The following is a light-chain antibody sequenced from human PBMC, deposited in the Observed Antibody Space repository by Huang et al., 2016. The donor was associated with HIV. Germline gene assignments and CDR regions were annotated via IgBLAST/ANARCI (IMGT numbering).Light chain of an antibody. Sequence: IVMTQSPLYLPVTPGQPAFISCRSNQSLLHDNGHNYLDRYFQKPGQSPQLLIYLCSIRASGVPDRFSAGGFGTDFTLIISRVETEDVGIYFCMQSLQIQYTFGPGTRVDL. CDR3: MQSLQIQYT. V-gene: IGKV2-28*01. CDR2: LCS. J-gene: IGKJ3*01. CDR1: QSLLHDNGHNY.